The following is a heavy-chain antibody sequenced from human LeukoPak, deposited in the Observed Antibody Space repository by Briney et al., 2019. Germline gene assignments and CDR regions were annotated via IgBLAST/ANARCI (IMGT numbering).Heavy chain of an antibody. CDR1: GGSISSGGYS. V-gene: IGHV4-30-4*07. CDR3: ARWSLGTAIEDQRAKFDP. CDR2: IYYSGST. D-gene: IGHD2-21*02. J-gene: IGHJ5*02. Sequence: PSETLSLTCAVSGGSISSGGYSWSWIRQPPGKGLEWIGYIYYSGSTYYNPSLKSRVTISVDTSKNQFSLKLSSVTAADTAVYYCARWSLGTAIEDQRAKFDPWGQGTLVTVSS.